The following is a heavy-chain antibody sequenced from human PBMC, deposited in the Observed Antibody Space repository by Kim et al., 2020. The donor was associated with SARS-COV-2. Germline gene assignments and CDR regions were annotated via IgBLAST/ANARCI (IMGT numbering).Heavy chain of an antibody. D-gene: IGHD2-2*01. CDR2: INPNSGGT. V-gene: IGHV1-2*04. J-gene: IGHJ6*02. Sequence: ASVKVSCKASGYTFTGYYMHWVRQAPGQGLEWMGWINPNSGGTNYAQKFQGWVTMTRDTSISTAYMELSRLRSDDTAGYYCARGGSVYCSSTSCYYYYYGRDVWGQGSTVTVSS. CDR1: GYTFTGYY. CDR3: ARGGSVYCSSTSCYYYYYGRDV.